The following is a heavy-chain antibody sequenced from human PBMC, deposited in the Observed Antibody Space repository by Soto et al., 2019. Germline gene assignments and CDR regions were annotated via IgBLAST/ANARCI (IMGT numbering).Heavy chain of an antibody. CDR3: VRGARYNDPGDY. V-gene: IGHV4-30-4*01. CDR2: IYYTGST. Sequence: SETLSLTCTVSGGSIGGGDYYWSWIRQAPGKGLEWIGYIYYTGSTLYNLSLKSRLSISVDTSKNQFSLNLSSVTAADTAVYYCVRGARYNDPGDYWGQGTLVTVSS. D-gene: IGHD3-16*01. CDR1: GGSIGGGDYY. J-gene: IGHJ4*02.